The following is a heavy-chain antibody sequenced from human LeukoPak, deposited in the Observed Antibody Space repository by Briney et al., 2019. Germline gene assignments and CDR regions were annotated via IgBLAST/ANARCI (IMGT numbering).Heavy chain of an antibody. CDR3: ARDYYGSGSDY. Sequence: SETLSLTCTVSGGSISSSSYYWGWIRQPPGKGLEWIGYIYYSGSTYYNPSLKSRVTISVDTSKNQFSLKLSSVTAADTAVYYCARDYYGSGSDYWGQGTLVTVSS. V-gene: IGHV4-31*03. D-gene: IGHD3-10*01. J-gene: IGHJ4*02. CDR2: IYYSGST. CDR1: GGSISSSSYY.